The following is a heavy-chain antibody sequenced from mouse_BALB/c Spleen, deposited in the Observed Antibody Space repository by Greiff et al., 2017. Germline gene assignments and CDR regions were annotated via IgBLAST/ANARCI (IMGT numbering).Heavy chain of an antibody. D-gene: IGHD3-1*01. J-gene: IGHJ4*01. CDR3: ARSGSPYAMDY. V-gene: IGHV1S127*01. CDR2: IDPSDSET. CDR1: GYSFTSYW. Sequence: QVQLQQSGPQLVRPGASVKISCKASGYSFTSYWMHWVKQRPGQGLEWIGMIDPSDSETRLNQKFKDKATLTVDKSSSTAYMQLCSPTSEDSAVYYCARSGSPYAMDYWGQGTSVTVSS.